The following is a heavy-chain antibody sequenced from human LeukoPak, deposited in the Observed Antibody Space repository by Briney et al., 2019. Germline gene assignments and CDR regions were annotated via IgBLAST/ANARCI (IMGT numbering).Heavy chain of an antibody. CDR2: IYYSGST. V-gene: IGHV4-59*01. CDR3: ARDSGSYETDY. J-gene: IGHJ4*02. Sequence: SETLSLTGTVSGGSISSYYWSWIRQPPGKGLEWSGYIYYSGSTNYNPSLKSRVTISLDTSNNQFSLKLSSVTAADTAFYYCARDSGSYETDYWGQGTLVTVSS. CDR1: GGSISSYY. D-gene: IGHD1-26*01.